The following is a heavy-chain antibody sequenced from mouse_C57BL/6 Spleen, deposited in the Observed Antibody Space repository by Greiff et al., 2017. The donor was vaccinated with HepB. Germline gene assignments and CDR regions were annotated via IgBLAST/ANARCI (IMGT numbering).Heavy chain of an antibody. CDR2: ISYDGSN. D-gene: IGHD4-1*01. J-gene: IGHJ2*01. CDR1: GYSITSGYY. V-gene: IGHV3-6*01. CDR3: ARDNDLGRDYFDY. Sequence: EVQLQESGPGLVKPSQSLSLTCSVTGYSITSGYYWNWIRQFPGNKLEWMGYISYDGSNNYNPSLKNRISITRDTSKNQFFLKLNSVTTEDTATYYCARDNDLGRDYFDYWGQGTTLTVSS.